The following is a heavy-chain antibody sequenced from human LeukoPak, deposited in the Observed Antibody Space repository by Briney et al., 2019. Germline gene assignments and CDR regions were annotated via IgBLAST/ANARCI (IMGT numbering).Heavy chain of an antibody. V-gene: IGHV3-23*01. J-gene: IGHJ4*02. CDR1: GFTFNNSP. Sequence: GGSLRLSCEASGFTFNNSPMSWVRQAPGKGLECVSAISGSGDNSPKTFYTDSVKGRFTISRDNSKSTLYLQMNSLRAEDTAFYYCATVVITGSFPDYFVTWGQGTLVSVAS. CDR3: ATVVITGSFPDYFVT. D-gene: IGHD2/OR15-2a*01. CDR2: ISGSGDNSPKT.